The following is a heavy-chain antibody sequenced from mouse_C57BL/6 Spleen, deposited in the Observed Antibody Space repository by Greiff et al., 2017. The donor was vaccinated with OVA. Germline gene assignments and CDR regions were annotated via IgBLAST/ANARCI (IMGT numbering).Heavy chain of an antibody. CDR2: IYPGSGST. V-gene: IGHV1-55*01. J-gene: IGHJ3*01. Sequence: VQLQQPGAELVKPGASVKMSCKASSYTFTSYWITWVKQRPGQGLEWIGDIYPGSGSTNYNEKFKSKATLTVDTSSSTAYMQLSSLTSEDSAVYYCARGDSSGTWFAYWGQGTLVTVAA. CDR3: ARGDSSGTWFAY. D-gene: IGHD3-2*02. CDR1: SYTFTSYW.